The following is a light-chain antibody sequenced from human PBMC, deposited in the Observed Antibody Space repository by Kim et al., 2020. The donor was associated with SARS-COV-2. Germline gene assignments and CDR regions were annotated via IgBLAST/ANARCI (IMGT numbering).Light chain of an antibody. V-gene: IGKV1-33*01. CDR3: QQYKNLPLT. CDR2: GAS. J-gene: IGKJ4*02. CDR1: HDITKY. Sequence: DIQMTQSPSSLSASVGDRVTITCLASHDITKYLKWYQQKVGMAPKRLIYGASNLESGVPSRFSGSGSGTEFTLSISTLQPEDIATYYCQQYKNLPLTFGRGTKVDIK.